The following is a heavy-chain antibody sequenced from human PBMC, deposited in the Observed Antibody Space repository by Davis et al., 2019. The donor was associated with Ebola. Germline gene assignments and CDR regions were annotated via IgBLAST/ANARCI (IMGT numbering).Heavy chain of an antibody. V-gene: IGHV4-34*01. CDR1: GGSFSGYY. Sequence: MPSETLSLTCAVYGGSFSGYYWSWIRQPPGKGLEWIGEINHSGSTNYNPSLKSRVTISVDTSKNQFSLKLSSVTAADTAVYYCARGPTRYYFDYWGQGSLVTVSS. J-gene: IGHJ4*02. CDR2: INHSGST. CDR3: ARGPTRYYFDY.